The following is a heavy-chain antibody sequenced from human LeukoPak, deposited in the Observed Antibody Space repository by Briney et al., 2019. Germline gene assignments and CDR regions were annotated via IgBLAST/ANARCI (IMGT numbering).Heavy chain of an antibody. Sequence: ASVKVSCKASGYTFTSYGISWVRQAPGQGLEWMAWINAYNGDTNYALKLQGRVTLTTDTSTSTAYMELRSLRSDDTAVYYCARDGSGVWFDYWGQGTLVTVSS. CDR3: ARDGSGVWFDY. J-gene: IGHJ4*02. CDR1: GYTFTSYG. V-gene: IGHV1-18*01. CDR2: INAYNGDT. D-gene: IGHD3-10*01.